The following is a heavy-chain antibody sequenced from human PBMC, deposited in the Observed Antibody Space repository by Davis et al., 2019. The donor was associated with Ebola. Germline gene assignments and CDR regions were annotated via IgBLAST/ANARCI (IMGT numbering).Heavy chain of an antibody. Sequence: GESLKISCAASGFTFSDYGMHWVRQAPAKGLEWVAVISYDGGNKYYADSVKGRFTISRDNSKNTLYLQMNGLRVEDTAIYYCAKDTSNIWFDIWGQGTMVTVSS. CDR2: ISYDGGNK. D-gene: IGHD1-26*01. V-gene: IGHV3-30*18. J-gene: IGHJ3*02. CDR3: AKDTSNIWFDI. CDR1: GFTFSDYG.